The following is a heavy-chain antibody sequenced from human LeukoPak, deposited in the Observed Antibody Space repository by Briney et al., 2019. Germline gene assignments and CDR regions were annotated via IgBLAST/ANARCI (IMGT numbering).Heavy chain of an antibody. D-gene: IGHD3-10*01. CDR3: ARDHYSSLYGSGSYYNVDWFDP. CDR2: TWYDGSNK. Sequence: GGSLRLSCAASGFTFSSYGMHWVRQAPGKGLEWVAVTWYDGSNKYYADSVKGRFTISRDNSKNTLYLQMNSLRAEDTAVYYCARDHYSSLYGSGSYYNVDWFDPWGQGTLATVSS. V-gene: IGHV3-33*01. J-gene: IGHJ5*02. CDR1: GFTFSSYG.